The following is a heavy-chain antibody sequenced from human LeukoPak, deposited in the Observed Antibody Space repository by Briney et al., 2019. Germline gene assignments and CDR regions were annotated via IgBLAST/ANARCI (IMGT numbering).Heavy chain of an antibody. D-gene: IGHD3-22*01. CDR1: GFTFSSYG. J-gene: IGHJ3*02. CDR2: IRYDGSNN. CDR3: AKDLGYYDSSGYSYDAFDI. Sequence: GGSLRLSCAASGFTFSSYGMHWVRQAPGKGLEWVAFIRYDGSNNYYADSVKGRFTISRDNSKNTLYLQMNSLRAEDTAVYYCAKDLGYYDSSGYSYDAFDIWGQGTMVTVSS. V-gene: IGHV3-30*02.